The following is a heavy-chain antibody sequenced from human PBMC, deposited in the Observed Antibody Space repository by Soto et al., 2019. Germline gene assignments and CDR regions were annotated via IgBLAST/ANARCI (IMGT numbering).Heavy chain of an antibody. CDR2: ISGSGGST. J-gene: IGHJ5*02. D-gene: IGHD2-2*01. V-gene: IGHV3-23*01. Sequence: HPWGSLRLSCTASGFTFGDYAMIWVRQAPGKGLEWVSAISGSGGSTYYADSVKGRFTISRDNSKNTLYLQMNSLRAEDTAVYYCAKEGYQPLLNWFDPWGQGTLVTVSS. CDR3: AKEGYQPLLNWFDP. CDR1: GFTFGDYA.